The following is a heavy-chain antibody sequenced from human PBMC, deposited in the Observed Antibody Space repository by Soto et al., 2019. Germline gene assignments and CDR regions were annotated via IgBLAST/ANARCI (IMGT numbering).Heavy chain of an antibody. Sequence: QLQLQESGPGLVKPSETLSLTCTVSGGSISSSSYYWGWIRQPPGKGLEWIGSIYYSGSTYYNPSLKSRVTISVDTSKNQFSLKLSSVTAADTAVYYCARQHKKLYYYYYYMDVWGKGTTVTVSS. CDR3: ARQHKKLYYYYYYMDV. J-gene: IGHJ6*03. CDR1: GGSISSSSYY. CDR2: IYYSGST. V-gene: IGHV4-39*01.